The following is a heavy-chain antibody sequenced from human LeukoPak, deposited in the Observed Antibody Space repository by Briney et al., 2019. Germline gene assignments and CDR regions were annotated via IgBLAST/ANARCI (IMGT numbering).Heavy chain of an antibody. J-gene: IGHJ4*02. CDR2: IYYSGST. V-gene: IGHV4-39*02. D-gene: IGHD1-26*01. Sequence: KPSETLSLTCTVSGGSISSSSYYWGWIRQPPGKGLEWIESIYYSGSTYYNPSLKSRVTISVDTSKNQFSLKLSSVTAADTAVYYCARDPFLYSGSYEDWGQGTLVTVSS. CDR1: GGSISSSSYY. CDR3: ARDPFLYSGSYED.